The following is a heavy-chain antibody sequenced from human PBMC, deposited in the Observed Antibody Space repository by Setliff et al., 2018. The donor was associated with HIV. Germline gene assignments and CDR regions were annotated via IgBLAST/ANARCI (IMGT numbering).Heavy chain of an antibody. Sequence: LSLTCAASGFTFSSFWMGWVRQAPGKGLEWVANIKQDGSEKNYVDSVKGRFTISRDNAENLLYLQMNILRVEDTAVYYCARDLLASKATFDVWGHGTMVTVSS. J-gene: IGHJ3*01. CDR2: IKQDGSEK. CDR1: GFTFSSFW. CDR3: ARDLLASKATFDV. D-gene: IGHD2-8*02. V-gene: IGHV3-7*01.